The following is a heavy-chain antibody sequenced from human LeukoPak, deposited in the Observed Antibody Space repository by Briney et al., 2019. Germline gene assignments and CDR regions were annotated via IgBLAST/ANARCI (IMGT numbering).Heavy chain of an antibody. CDR3: ARRIWFGETGFDP. CDR2: ISYDGSNK. D-gene: IGHD3-10*01. V-gene: IGHV3-30*04. J-gene: IGHJ5*02. CDR1: GFTFSSYA. Sequence: GGSLRLSCAASGFTFSSYAMHWVRQAPGKGLEWVAVISYDGSNKYYADSVKGRFTISRDNSKNTLYLQMNSLRAEDTAVYYCARRIWFGETGFDPWGQGTLVTVSS.